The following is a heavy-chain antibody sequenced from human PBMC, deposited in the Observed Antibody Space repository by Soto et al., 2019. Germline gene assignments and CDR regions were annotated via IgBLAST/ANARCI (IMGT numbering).Heavy chain of an antibody. CDR1: GIPFSGYW. CDR3: ATVFEH. CDR2: VDGAGSGT. V-gene: IGHV3-74*01. J-gene: IGHJ4*02. Sequence: VPLVESGGGSVQPGGSLRLSCGASGIPFSGYWMHWVRQVPGKGPVWVARVDGAGSGTSYADFVKGRFTISRDNAQNTVSLQMDSLRVEDTAVYYCATVFEHWGQGIPVTVSS.